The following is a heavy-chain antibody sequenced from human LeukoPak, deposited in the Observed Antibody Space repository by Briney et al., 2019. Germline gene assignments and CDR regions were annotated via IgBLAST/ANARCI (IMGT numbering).Heavy chain of an antibody. J-gene: IGHJ6*03. CDR2: IVDTGDGT. CDR3: AKERGHPLPNYHMDV. CDR1: GFTFSNFG. D-gene: IGHD4/OR15-4a*01. Sequence: GGSLRLSCLASGFTFSNFGMSWVRHTPGKGLEWVSTIVDTGDGTFYADSVRGRFTISRDSSKNTLYLQMNSLRADDTAVYYCAKERGHPLPNYHMDVWGKGTTVTVSS. V-gene: IGHV3-23*01.